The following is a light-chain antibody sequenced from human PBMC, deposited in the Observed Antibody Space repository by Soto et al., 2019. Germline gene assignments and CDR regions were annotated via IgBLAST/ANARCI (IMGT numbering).Light chain of an antibody. Sequence: QSALTQPPSVSGSPGQSSNISCTGTRSDDGGYNYVSWYQQHPGKAPKLMIYDVSNRPSGVSNRCSGCKSGNTASLTISGLQSEDEDDYYCSSYTSSSTLVVFGGGTKLTVL. V-gene: IGLV2-14*01. CDR1: RSDDGGYNY. CDR2: DVS. J-gene: IGLJ2*01. CDR3: SSYTSSSTLVV.